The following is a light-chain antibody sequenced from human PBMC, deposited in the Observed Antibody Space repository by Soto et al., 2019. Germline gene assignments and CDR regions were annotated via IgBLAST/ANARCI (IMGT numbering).Light chain of an antibody. CDR1: SSDVGFSNY. CDR3: TSYTGSDTDV. CDR2: DVS. V-gene: IGLV2-14*01. Sequence: QSVLTQPASVSGSPGQSITISCTGTSSDVGFSNYVSWFQQHPGKAPKLIISDVSNRPSGVSNRFSGSKSGNTASLTISGLQAEDEADYYCTSYTGSDTDVFGPGTKVPVL. J-gene: IGLJ1*01.